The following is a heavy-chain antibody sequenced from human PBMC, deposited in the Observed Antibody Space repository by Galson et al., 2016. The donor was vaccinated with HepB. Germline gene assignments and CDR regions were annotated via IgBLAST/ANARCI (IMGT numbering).Heavy chain of an antibody. CDR3: ARDAFPDDACDI. V-gene: IGHV3-33*01. CDR2: IWYDGSNQ. J-gene: IGHJ3*02. CDR1: GFPFSTYG. Sequence: SLRLSCAASGFPFSTYGMHWVRQAPGKGLEWVAVIWYDGSNQYYADSVKGRFTISRDISKNTLYLQMNSLRAEDTALYYCARDAFPDDACDIGGQGTMVTVSA. D-gene: IGHD3-16*01.